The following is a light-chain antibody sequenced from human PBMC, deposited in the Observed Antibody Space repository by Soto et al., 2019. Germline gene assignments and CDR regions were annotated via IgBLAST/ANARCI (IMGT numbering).Light chain of an antibody. CDR3: QQFSAYPLS. V-gene: IGKV1-13*02. CDR2: ETS. Sequence: IQLTQSPSSLSAAVGDRVTIAFRASQVINTGVAWYQENPGKSPKLLIYETSNLASGVSSRFSGSGYGTQFTLTIGSLQPEDFATYHCQQFSAYPLSFGGGTKVDIK. J-gene: IGKJ4*01. CDR1: QVINTG.